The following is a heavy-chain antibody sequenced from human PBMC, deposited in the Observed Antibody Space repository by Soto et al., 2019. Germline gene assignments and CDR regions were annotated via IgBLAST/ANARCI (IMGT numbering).Heavy chain of an antibody. CDR1: GFTFSSYD. J-gene: IGHJ6*03. CDR2: IGTAGDT. V-gene: IGHV3-13*01. Sequence: EVQLVESGGGLVQPGGSLRLSCAASGFTFSSYDMHWVRQATGKGLEWVSAIGTAGDTYYPGSVKGRFTISRENAKNSLYLQMNSLRAGDTAVYYCARGGRGDSYYYSYYYMDVWGKGTTVTVSS. CDR3: ARGGRGDSYYYSYYYMDV. D-gene: IGHD2-21*02.